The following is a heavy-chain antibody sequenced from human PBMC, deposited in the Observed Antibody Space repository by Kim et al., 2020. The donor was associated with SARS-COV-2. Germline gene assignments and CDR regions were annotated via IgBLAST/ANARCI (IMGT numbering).Heavy chain of an antibody. D-gene: IGHD6-19*01. Sequence: GGSLRLSCAASAFTFDHSAMHWVRQAPGKGLEWVSLISGNGETKYYADSVEGRFTISIDNSKNSLYLQMNSLRTEDTALYYCVRASGWLPRSWGQGTLVTVSS. V-gene: IGHV3-43*02. CDR2: ISGNGETK. CDR1: AFTFDHSA. CDR3: VRASGWLPRS. J-gene: IGHJ5*02.